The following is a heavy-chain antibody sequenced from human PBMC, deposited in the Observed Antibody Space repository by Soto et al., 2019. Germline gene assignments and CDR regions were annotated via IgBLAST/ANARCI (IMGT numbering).Heavy chain of an antibody. CDR2: ISSSDTII. D-gene: IGHD3-22*01. Sequence: GGSLRLSCAASGFTFSDYYMSWIRQAPGKGLEWVSYISSSDTIISYADSVKGRFTISRDNAKNSLYLQMNSLRAEDTAVYYCARDLGYYDSSGYFDYWGQGTMVTVSS. V-gene: IGHV3-11*01. CDR1: GFTFSDYY. CDR3: ARDLGYYDSSGYFDY. J-gene: IGHJ4*02.